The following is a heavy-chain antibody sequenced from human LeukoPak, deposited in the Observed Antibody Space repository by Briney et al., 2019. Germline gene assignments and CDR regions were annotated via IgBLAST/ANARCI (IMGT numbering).Heavy chain of an antibody. CDR3: ATQDSYGPLPNDY. CDR1: DYSISSGYY. V-gene: IGHV4-38-2*02. D-gene: IGHD5-18*01. J-gene: IGHJ4*02. Sequence: SGTLSLTCTVSDYSISSGYYWGWIRQPPGKGLEWIGSIYHSGSTYYNPSLKSRVTISVDTSKNQFSLKLSSVTAADTAVYYCATQDSYGPLPNDYWDQGTLVTVSS. CDR2: IYHSGST.